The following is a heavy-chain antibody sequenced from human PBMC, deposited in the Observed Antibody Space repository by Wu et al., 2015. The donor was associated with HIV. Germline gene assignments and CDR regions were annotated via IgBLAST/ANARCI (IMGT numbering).Heavy chain of an antibody. CDR2: INTYNGNA. Sequence: QVHLVQSGAEVKKPGASVKVSCKTSGYNFVNYGVGWVRQAPGQGLQWMGWINTYNGNANYAQNFQDRVMMTTDTSTTTVYMQLTRLTSDDTAYLYCARRHAALNISNTWGQGAWSASA. CDR3: ARRHAALNISNT. J-gene: IGHJ1*01. CDR1: GYNFVNYG. V-gene: IGHV1-18*01. D-gene: IGHD2/OR15-2a*01.